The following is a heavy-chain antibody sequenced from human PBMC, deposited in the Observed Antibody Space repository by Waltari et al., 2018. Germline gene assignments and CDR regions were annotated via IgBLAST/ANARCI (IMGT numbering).Heavy chain of an antibody. CDR1: GGSISSYY. V-gene: IGHV4-59*01. J-gene: IGHJ2*01. Sequence: QVQLQESGPGLVKPSETLSLTCTVSGGSISSYYWSWIRQPPGKGLEWIGYIYYSGSTNYNPSLKSRVTISVDTSKNQFSLKLSSVTAADTAVYYCARGSSYDSYWYFDLWGRGTLVTVSS. CDR2: IYYSGST. CDR3: ARGSSYDSYWYFDL. D-gene: IGHD3-22*01.